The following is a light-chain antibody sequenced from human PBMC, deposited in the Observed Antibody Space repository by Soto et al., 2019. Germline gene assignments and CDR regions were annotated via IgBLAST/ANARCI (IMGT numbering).Light chain of an antibody. CDR1: QSVRTSY. V-gene: IGKV3-20*01. CDR3: QQYGSSPYT. CDR2: GAS. J-gene: IGKJ2*01. Sequence: EILLTQSPGTLSLSPGERATLSCRASQSVRTSYLAWYQQKPGQAPRRLIYGASGRATGIPDRFSGSGSGADFTLTISRLEPEDFPVYYCQQYGSSPYTFGQGTQLEI.